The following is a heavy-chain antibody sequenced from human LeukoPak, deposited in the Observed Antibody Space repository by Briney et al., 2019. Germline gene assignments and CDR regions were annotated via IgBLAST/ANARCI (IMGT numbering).Heavy chain of an antibody. CDR3: AKDKYDSSGPDYYYYGMDV. J-gene: IGHJ6*02. V-gene: IGHV3-23*01. D-gene: IGHD3-22*01. CDR2: ISGSGGST. Sequence: GGSLRLSCAASGFTFSSYAMSWVRQAPGKGLEWVSAISGSGGSTYYADSVKGRFTISKDNSKNTLYLQMNSLRAEDTAVYYCAKDKYDSSGPDYYYYGMDVWGQGTTVTVSS. CDR1: GFTFSSYA.